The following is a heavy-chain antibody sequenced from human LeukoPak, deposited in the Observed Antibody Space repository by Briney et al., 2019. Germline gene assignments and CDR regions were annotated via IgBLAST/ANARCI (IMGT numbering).Heavy chain of an antibody. D-gene: IGHD3-9*01. J-gene: IGHJ4*02. CDR1: GFTFSSYG. Sequence: PGGSLRLSCAASGFTFSSYGMSWVRQAPGKGLEWVSSITGSGGSTYYADSVKGRFTISRDNSKNTLYLQMNSLRAEDTAVYYCANFAVIDSLPDYWGQGTLVAVSS. CDR3: ANFAVIDSLPDY. V-gene: IGHV3-23*01. CDR2: ITGSGGST.